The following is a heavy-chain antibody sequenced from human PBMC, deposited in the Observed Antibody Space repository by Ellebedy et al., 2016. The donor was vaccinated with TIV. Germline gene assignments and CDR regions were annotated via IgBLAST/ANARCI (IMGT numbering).Heavy chain of an antibody. CDR2: IIPIFGTA. V-gene: IGHV1-69*13. J-gene: IGHJ4*02. D-gene: IGHD6-6*01. CDR3: ARLYSSSSGKSFDY. CDR1: GGTFSSYA. Sequence: SVKVSCXASGGTFSSYAISWVRQAPGQGLEWMGGIIPIFGTANYAQKFQGRVTITADESTSTAYMELSSLRSEDTAVYYCARLYSSSSGKSFDYWGQGTLVSVSS.